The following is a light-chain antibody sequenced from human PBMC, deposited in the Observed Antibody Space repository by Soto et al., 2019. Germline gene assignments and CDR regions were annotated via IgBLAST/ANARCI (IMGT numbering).Light chain of an antibody. CDR3: QQYNNWPPET. CDR1: QTISSW. CDR2: DAS. J-gene: IGKJ1*01. V-gene: IGKV1-5*01. Sequence: DIQMTQSPSTLSGSLGDRVTITCRASQTISSWLAWYQQKPGKAPKLLIYDASNLEIGVPSRFSGSGSGTEFTLTISSLQSEDFAVYYCQQYNNWPPETFGQGTKVDI.